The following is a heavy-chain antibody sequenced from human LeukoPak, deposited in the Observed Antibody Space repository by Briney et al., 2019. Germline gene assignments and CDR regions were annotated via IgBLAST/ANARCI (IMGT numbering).Heavy chain of an antibody. Sequence: GGSLRLSCAASGFTFSSYSMNWIRQALGKGLEWVSSISSSTSYIYYADSVKGRFTISKDNAKNSLYLQMDSLRAEDTAVYYCARAGGSTVSHSDYWGQGTLVTVSS. CDR1: GFTFSSYS. CDR3: ARAGGSTVSHSDY. D-gene: IGHD4-17*01. V-gene: IGHV3-21*01. CDR2: ISSSTSYI. J-gene: IGHJ4*02.